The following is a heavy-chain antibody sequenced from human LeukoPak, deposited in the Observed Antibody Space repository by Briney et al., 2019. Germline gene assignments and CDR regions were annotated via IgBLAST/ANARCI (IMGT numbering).Heavy chain of an antibody. CDR3: ARSGTGTTDDAFDI. V-gene: IGHV4-59*01. D-gene: IGHD1-1*01. CDR1: GGSISSYY. Sequence: SETLSLTCTVSGGSISSYYWSWIRQPPGKGLEWIGSIYHSGSTYYNPSLKSRVTISVDTSKNQFSLKLSSVTAADTAVYYCARSGTGTTDDAFDIWGQGTMVTVSS. CDR2: IYHSGST. J-gene: IGHJ3*02.